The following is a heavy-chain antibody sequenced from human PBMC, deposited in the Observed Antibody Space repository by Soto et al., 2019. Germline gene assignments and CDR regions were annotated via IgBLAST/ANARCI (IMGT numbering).Heavy chain of an antibody. V-gene: IGHV3-49*03. CDR1: GFTFGDYA. CDR2: IRSKAYGGTT. J-gene: IGHJ4*02. Sequence: GGSLRLSCTASGFTFGDYAMSWFRQAPGKGLEWVGFIRSKAYGGTTEYAASVKGRFTISRDDSKSIAYLQMNSLKTEDTAVYYCTRGSMIVVVIAFDYWGQGTLVTVSS. CDR3: TRGSMIVVVIAFDY. D-gene: IGHD3-22*01.